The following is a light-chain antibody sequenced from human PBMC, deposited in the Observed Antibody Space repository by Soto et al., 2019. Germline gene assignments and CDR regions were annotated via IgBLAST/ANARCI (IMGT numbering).Light chain of an antibody. CDR3: QQSYRTPRT. V-gene: IGKV1-39*01. CDR1: QSIDSY. J-gene: IGKJ1*01. Sequence: IPMTQSPSSLSASVGDRVTITCRASQSIDSYLNWYQQKPGQAPKLLIFGATSLQSSVPSRFSGSGFGTDFSLTISSLQPDDIASYYCQQSYRTPRTFGQGTKVEIK. CDR2: GAT.